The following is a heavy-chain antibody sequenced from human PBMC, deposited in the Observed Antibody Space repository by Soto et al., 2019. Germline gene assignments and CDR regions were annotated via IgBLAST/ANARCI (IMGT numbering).Heavy chain of an antibody. D-gene: IGHD1-1*01. V-gene: IGHV2-5*02. CDR1: GCSLSTSGVG. J-gene: IGHJ4*02. CDR2: IDWDDDK. CDR3: VHRESDDPLISN. Sequence: QITLKESGPTLVKPTQTLTLTWIFSGCSLSTSGVGVGWIRQPPGKALEWLALIDWDDDKRYSPSLKSRLTITKDTSKNQVVLIMTNMDPVDTATYSCVHRESDDPLISNWGQGTLVTVSS.